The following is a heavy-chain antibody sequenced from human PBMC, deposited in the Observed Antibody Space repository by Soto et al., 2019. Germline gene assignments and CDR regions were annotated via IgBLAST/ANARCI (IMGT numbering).Heavy chain of an antibody. Sequence: EVQLVESGGGLVQPGGSLRLSCAASGFTFSSYEMTWVRQAPGKGLEGVAYISSSGSTIYYADSVKGRFTISRDNAKNSLYLQMNSPRAEDTAVYYCARGRELLPHYYYYYGMDVWGQGTTVTVSS. V-gene: IGHV3-48*03. D-gene: IGHD1-26*01. CDR2: ISSSGSTI. J-gene: IGHJ6*02. CDR1: GFTFSSYE. CDR3: ARGRELLPHYYYYYGMDV.